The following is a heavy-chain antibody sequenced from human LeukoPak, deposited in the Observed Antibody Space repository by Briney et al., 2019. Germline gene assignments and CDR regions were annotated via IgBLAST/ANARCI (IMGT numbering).Heavy chain of an antibody. J-gene: IGHJ6*03. CDR3: ARHSIGWYNYYYYMDV. CDR1: GGSISSYY. V-gene: IGHV4-4*09. CDR2: IYTSGST. Sequence: SETLSLTCTASGGSISSYYWSWMRQPPGKGLEWIGYIYTSGSTNYNPSLKSRVTISVDTSKNQFSLKLSSVTAADTAVYYCARHSIGWYNYYYYMDVWGKGTTVTVSS. D-gene: IGHD6-19*01.